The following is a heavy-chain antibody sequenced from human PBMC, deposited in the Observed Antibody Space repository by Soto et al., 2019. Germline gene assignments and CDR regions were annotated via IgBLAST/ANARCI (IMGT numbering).Heavy chain of an antibody. V-gene: IGHV4-31*03. CDR2: IYYSGST. Sequence: QVQLQESGPGLVKPSQTLSLTCTVSGGSISSGGYSWSWIRQHPGKGLEWIGYIYYSGSTYYNPSLKSRVTMSVDTSKNQFSLKLSSVTAADTAVYYCARVGGINWFDPWGQGTLVTVSS. D-gene: IGHD1-20*01. CDR1: GGSISSGGYS. J-gene: IGHJ5*02. CDR3: ARVGGINWFDP.